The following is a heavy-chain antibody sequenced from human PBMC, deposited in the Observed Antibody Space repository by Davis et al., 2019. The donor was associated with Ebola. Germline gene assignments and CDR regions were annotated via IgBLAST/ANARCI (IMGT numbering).Heavy chain of an antibody. CDR1: GYTFARYY. V-gene: IGHV1-46*01. CDR2: INCSGGST. D-gene: IGHD1-26*01. J-gene: IGHJ3*02. Sequence: ASVKVSCKASGYTFARYYMHWVRQAPGQGLEWMGIINCSGGSTTYAQKFQGRVTMTRDSSTSTAYMELSSLRSEDTALYYCARHSGSYSDDAFDIWGQGTMVIVSS. CDR3: ARHSGSYSDDAFDI.